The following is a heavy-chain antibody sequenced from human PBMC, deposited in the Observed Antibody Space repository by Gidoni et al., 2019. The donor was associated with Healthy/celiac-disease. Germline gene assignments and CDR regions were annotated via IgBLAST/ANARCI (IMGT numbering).Heavy chain of an antibody. J-gene: IGHJ4*02. Sequence: QVQLVQSGAEVKKPGASVKVSCKASGYTCTSYGNSWVRQAPGQGLEWMGGISAYNGTTNYAQTLQGRVPMTTDTSTRTAYMELRSLRSDDTAVYYCAILDIVVVPAANVEPDPPDYWGQGTLVTVSS. V-gene: IGHV1-18*01. D-gene: IGHD2-2*01. CDR2: ISAYNGTT. CDR1: GYTCTSYG. CDR3: AILDIVVVPAANVEPDPPDY.